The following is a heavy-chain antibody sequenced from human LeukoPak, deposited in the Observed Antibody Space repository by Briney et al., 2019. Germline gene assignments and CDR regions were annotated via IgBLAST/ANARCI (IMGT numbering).Heavy chain of an antibody. V-gene: IGHV3-49*04. J-gene: IGHJ4*02. Sequence: GGSLRLSCSASGFTFSSYAMHWVRQAPGKGLEWVGVITSEAHGGTIEYGPSVKGRFTISRDDSKSIAYLQMNSLKTEDTAVYYCARVRLSGTPPFYDYWGQGTLVAVSS. D-gene: IGHD1-26*01. CDR2: ITSEAHGGTI. CDR3: ARVRLSGTPPFYDY. CDR1: GFTFSSYA.